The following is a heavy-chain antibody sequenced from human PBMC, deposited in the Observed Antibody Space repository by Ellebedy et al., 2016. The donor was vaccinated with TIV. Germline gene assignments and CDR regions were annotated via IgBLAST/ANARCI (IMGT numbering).Heavy chain of an antibody. Sequence: PGGSLRLSCEASGFTFRSYGMHWVRQAPGKGLEWVAFIRDDGSTKYYADSVKGRFTISRDNSKNTLYLQMNSLRPEDTAVYYCARFGGILTGYHDYWGQGTLVTVSS. J-gene: IGHJ4*02. D-gene: IGHD3-9*01. CDR1: GFTFRSYG. V-gene: IGHV3-30*02. CDR3: ARFGGILTGYHDY. CDR2: IRDDGSTK.